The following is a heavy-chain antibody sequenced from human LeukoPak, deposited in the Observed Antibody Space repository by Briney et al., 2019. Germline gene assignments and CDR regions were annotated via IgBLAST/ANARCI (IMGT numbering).Heavy chain of an antibody. V-gene: IGHV1-8*01. D-gene: IGHD3-22*01. J-gene: IGHJ4*02. CDR2: MNPNSGNT. CDR1: GYTFTSYD. Sequence: ASVTVSCKASGYTFTSYDINWVRQATGQELEWMGWMNPNSGNTGYAQKFQGRVTMTRNTSISTAYMELSSLRCEDTAVYYCARGEDSSGGDYWGQGTLVTVSS. CDR3: ARGEDSSGGDY.